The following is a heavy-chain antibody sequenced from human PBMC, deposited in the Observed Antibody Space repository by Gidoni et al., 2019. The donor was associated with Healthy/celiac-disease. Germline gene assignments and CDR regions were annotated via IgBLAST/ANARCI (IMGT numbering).Heavy chain of an antibody. CDR3: ARGVGGYGSGSGTDY. V-gene: IGHV3-21*01. D-gene: IGHD3-10*01. CDR1: GFTFGSYS. J-gene: IGHJ4*02. CDR2: IRSRSSYI. Sequence: EVQLVESGGGLVKPGGSLRLSCDACGFTFGSYSMTWVRQAPGKGLEWVSSIRSRSSYIYYADSVKGRFTISRDNAKNSLYLQMNSLRAEDTAVYYCARGVGGYGSGSGTDYWGQGTLVTVSS.